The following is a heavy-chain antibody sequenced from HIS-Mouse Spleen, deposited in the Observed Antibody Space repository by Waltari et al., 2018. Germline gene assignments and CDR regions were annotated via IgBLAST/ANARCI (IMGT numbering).Heavy chain of an antibody. CDR2: MYSGGST. J-gene: IGHJ4*02. D-gene: IGHD3-10*01. Sequence: EVQLVETGGGLIQPGGSLRLACSAPGFTVGSNDISWVLQAPGKGLEWVSVMYSGGSTYYADSVKGRFTISRDNSKNTLYLQMNSLRAEDTAVYYCARHYYYGSGSYYFDYWGQGTLVTVSS. V-gene: IGHV3-53*02. CDR1: GFTVGSND. CDR3: ARHYYYGSGSYYFDY.